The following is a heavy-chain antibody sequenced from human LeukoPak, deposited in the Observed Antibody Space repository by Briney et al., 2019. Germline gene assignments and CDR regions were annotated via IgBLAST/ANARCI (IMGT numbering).Heavy chain of an antibody. Sequence: GGSLRLSCAASGFTLNTYWMSWVRQAPGKGLEWVANIKQDGSEKYYVDSVKGRFTISRDSAKNSLYLQMNSLGAEDTAVYYCARDIVVVSAAIYFDSWGQGTLVTVSS. CDR2: IKQDGSEK. J-gene: IGHJ4*02. D-gene: IGHD2-2*01. V-gene: IGHV3-7*03. CDR3: ARDIVVVSAAIYFDS. CDR1: GFTLNTYW.